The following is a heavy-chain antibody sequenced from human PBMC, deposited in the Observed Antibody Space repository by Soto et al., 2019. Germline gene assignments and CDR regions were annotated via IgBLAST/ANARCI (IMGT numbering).Heavy chain of an antibody. CDR2: IYYSGST. Sequence: QVQLQESGPGLVKPSQTLSLTCTVSGGSISSGGYYWSWIRQHPGKGLEWIGYIYYSGSTYYNPSLKSRVTMSVDTSKNQFSLKLSSVTAADTAVYYCARDIGLGWFGELLSRPRKRARGSMDVWGQGTTVTVSS. CDR1: GGSISSGGYY. CDR3: ARDIGLGWFGELLSRPRKRARGSMDV. J-gene: IGHJ6*02. V-gene: IGHV4-31*03. D-gene: IGHD3-10*01.